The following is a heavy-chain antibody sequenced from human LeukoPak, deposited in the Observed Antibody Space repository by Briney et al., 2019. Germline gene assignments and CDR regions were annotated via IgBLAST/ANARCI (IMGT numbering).Heavy chain of an antibody. V-gene: IGHV1-18*01. CDR1: GYTFTSYG. J-gene: IGHJ1*01. CDR3: ARDGPRGYFQH. CDR2: INTYNGHT. D-gene: IGHD1-14*01. Sequence: GASVKVSCNTSGYTFTSYGISWARQAPGQGLEYMGWINTYNGHTNYAQKLQGRVTVTTDTSTSTAYLELRSLRSDDTAVYYCARDGPRGYFQHWGQGTLITVSS.